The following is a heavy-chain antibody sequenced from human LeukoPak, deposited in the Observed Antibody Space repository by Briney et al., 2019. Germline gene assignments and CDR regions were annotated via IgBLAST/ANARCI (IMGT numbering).Heavy chain of an antibody. V-gene: IGHV4-34*01. CDR1: GGSFSGYY. CDR2: INHSGST. J-gene: IGHJ4*02. CDR3: ARLRWSFSLFDY. Sequence: SETLSLTCAVYGGSFSGYYWSWIRQPPGKGLEWIGEINHSGSTNYNPSLKSRVTISVDTSKNQFSLKLSSVTAADTAVYYCARLRWSFSLFDYWGQGTLVTVSS. D-gene: IGHD4-23*01.